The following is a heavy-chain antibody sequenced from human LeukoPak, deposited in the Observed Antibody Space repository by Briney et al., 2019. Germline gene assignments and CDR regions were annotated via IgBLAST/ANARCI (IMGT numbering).Heavy chain of an antibody. Sequence: SQTLSLTCAVSGGSISSGGYSWSWIRQPPGKGLEWIGYIYHSGSTYYNPSLKSRVTISVDRSKNQFSLKLSSVTAADTAVYYCARALYLYDILTGYSPGYFDYWGQGTLVTVSS. J-gene: IGHJ4*02. D-gene: IGHD3-9*01. V-gene: IGHV4-30-2*01. CDR3: ARALYLYDILTGYSPGYFDY. CDR1: GGSISSGGYS. CDR2: IYHSGST.